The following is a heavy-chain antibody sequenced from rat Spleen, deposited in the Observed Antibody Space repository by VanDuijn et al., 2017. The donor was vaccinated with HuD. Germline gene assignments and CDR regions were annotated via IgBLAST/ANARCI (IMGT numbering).Heavy chain of an antibody. J-gene: IGHJ2*01. CDR2: ISYDVIST. V-gene: IGHV5-29*01. D-gene: IGHD1-12*02. CDR1: GFTFNNYF. Sequence: EVQLVESGGGLVQPGRSLKLSCAASGFTFNNYFMTWFRQAPAKGLEWVATISYDVISTYYRDSVRGRFTISSNNAESTLHLQVDSLRSEDTATYYCATNYYDGTYYPDYWGQGVMVTVSS. CDR3: ATNYYDGTYYPDY.